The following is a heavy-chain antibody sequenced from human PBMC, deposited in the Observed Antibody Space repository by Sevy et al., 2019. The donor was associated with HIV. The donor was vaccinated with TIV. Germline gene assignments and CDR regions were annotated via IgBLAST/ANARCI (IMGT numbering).Heavy chain of an antibody. Sequence: SETLSLTCAVFNGSFSADYWNWIRQPPGKGLEWIGEIHHSGSTNYNPSLKSRVTISVDTSRNQLALKLSSVTAADTAVYYCARDSMISSRWFDPWGQGTLVTVSS. CDR3: ARDSMISSRWFDP. J-gene: IGHJ5*02. CDR1: NGSFSADY. CDR2: IHHSGST. D-gene: IGHD6-6*01. V-gene: IGHV4-34*01.